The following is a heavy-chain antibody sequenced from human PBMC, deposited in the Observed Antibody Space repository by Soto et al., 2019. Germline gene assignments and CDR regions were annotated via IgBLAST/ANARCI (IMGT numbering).Heavy chain of an antibody. CDR3: ARDVGGYSGYAFSHHYVMDV. V-gene: IGHV1-69*12. J-gene: IGHJ6*02. CDR2: IITIFGTA. CDR1: GGIFSSYA. Sequence: QVQLVQSGAEVKKPGSSVKVSCKASGGIFSSYAISWVRQAPGQGLEWMGGIITIFGTANYAQKFQGRVTITADESTSTAYTELSSLRSEDTAVYYCARDVGGYSGYAFSHHYVMDVWGQGTTVTVSS. D-gene: IGHD5-12*01.